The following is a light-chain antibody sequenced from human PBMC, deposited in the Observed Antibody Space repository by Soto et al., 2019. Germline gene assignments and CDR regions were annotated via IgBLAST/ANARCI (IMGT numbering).Light chain of an antibody. Sequence: EIVLTQSPATLSLSPGERATLSCRASQSVSSYLAWYQQKPGQAPRLLIYDASNRATGITARFSGSGSGTDFTLTISSLEPEDFAVYYCQQRSNWPRFGQGTRLEIK. CDR3: QQRSNWPR. CDR2: DAS. CDR1: QSVSSY. V-gene: IGKV3-11*01. J-gene: IGKJ5*01.